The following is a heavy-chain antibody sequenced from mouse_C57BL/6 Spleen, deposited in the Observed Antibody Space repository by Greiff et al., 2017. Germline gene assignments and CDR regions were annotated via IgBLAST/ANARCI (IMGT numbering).Heavy chain of an antibody. CDR1: GYTFTGYW. D-gene: IGHD1-1*01. J-gene: IGHJ2*01. V-gene: IGHV1-9*01. CDR3: ARLSMITTVVATDFDY. Sequence: VQLQQSGAELMKPGASVKLSCKATGYTFTGYWIEWVKPRPGHGLEWIGEILPGSGSTNYNEKFKGKATFTADTSSNTAYMQPSSLTTEDSAIYYCARLSMITTVVATDFDYWGQGTTLTVSS. CDR2: ILPGSGST.